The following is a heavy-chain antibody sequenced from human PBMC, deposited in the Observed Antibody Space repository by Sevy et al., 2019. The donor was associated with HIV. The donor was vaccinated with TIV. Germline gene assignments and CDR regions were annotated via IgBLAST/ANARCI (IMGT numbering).Heavy chain of an antibody. J-gene: IGHJ5*02. CDR2: FAPQYGET. Sequence: ASVKVSRKVSGYTLTKLSIHWVRQAPGKGLEWMGEFAPQYGETIYAQRFQGRLTMTEDTSPDTAFMELSSLTSEDTAIYYCTTVGLRYYSGSSSYQGDWFDPWGQGTLVTVSS. CDR1: GYTLTKLS. D-gene: IGHD2-15*01. CDR3: TTVGLRYYSGSSSYQGDWFDP. V-gene: IGHV1-24*01.